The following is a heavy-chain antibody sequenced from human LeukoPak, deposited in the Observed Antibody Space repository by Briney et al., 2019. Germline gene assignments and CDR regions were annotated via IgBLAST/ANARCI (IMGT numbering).Heavy chain of an antibody. D-gene: IGHD3-10*01. Sequence: GASVKVSCKAPGYTFTGYYMHWVRQAPGQGLEWMGWINPNSGGTNYAQKFQGWVTMTRDTSISTAYMELSRLRSDDTAVYYCARGQTYYYGSGSYNWFDPWGQGTLVTVSS. CDR1: GYTFTGYY. CDR3: ARGQTYYYGSGSYNWFDP. J-gene: IGHJ5*02. CDR2: INPNSGGT. V-gene: IGHV1-2*04.